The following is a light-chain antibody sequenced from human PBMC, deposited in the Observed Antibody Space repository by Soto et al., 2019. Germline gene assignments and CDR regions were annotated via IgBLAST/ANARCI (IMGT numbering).Light chain of an antibody. CDR3: SSYTSSSTCA. V-gene: IGLV2-14*01. J-gene: IGLJ1*01. CDR1: SSDVGGYNY. CDR2: EVS. Sequence: QSVLTQPASVSGSPGQSITISCTGTSSDVGGYNYVSWYQQHPGKAPKLMIYEVSNRPSGVSNRFSGSKSGNTASLTISGLQAEDEADYYCSSYTSSSTCAFGTGTKVTVL.